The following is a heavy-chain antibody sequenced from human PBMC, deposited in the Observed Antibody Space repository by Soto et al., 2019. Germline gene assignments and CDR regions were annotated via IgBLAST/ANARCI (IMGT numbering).Heavy chain of an antibody. CDR3: ARRCSSTSCQFYYYGMDV. D-gene: IGHD2-2*01. V-gene: IGHV5-10-1*01. Sequence: SLKISCKGSGYSFTSYWISWVRQMPGKGLEWMGRIDPSDSYTNYSPSFQGHVTISADKSISTAYLQWSSLKASDTAMYYCARRCSSTSCQFYYYGMDVWGQGTTVTVSS. CDR1: GYSFTSYW. J-gene: IGHJ6*02. CDR2: IDPSDSYT.